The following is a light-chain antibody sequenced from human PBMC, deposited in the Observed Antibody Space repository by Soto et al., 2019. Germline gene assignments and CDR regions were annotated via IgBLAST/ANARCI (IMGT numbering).Light chain of an antibody. CDR1: QSVSSN. CDR3: QQSFSTPT. CDR2: GAS. J-gene: IGKJ5*01. V-gene: IGKV3-15*01. Sequence: EILMTQSPATLSVSPGERATLSCRASQSVSSNLAWYQQKPGQAPRLLIYGASTRATGIPARLSGSGSGTDFTLTISSLQPEDFPTYYCQQSFSTPTFGQGTRLEIK.